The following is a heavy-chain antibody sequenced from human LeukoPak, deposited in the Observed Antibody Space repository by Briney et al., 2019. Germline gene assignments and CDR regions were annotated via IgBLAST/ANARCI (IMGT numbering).Heavy chain of an antibody. CDR2: ISSSSSYI. CDR3: ARYDQYYYYMDV. Sequence: GGSLRLSCAASGFTFSSYSMNWVRQAPGKGLEWVSSISSSSSYIYYADSVKGRFTISRDNAKNSLYLQMNSLRAEDTAVYYCARYDQYYYYMDVWGKGTTVTVSS. D-gene: IGHD3-16*01. CDR1: GFTFSSYS. J-gene: IGHJ6*03. V-gene: IGHV3-21*01.